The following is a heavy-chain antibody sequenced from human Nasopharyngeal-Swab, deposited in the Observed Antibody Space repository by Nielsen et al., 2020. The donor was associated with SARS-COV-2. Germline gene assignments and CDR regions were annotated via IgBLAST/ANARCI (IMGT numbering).Heavy chain of an antibody. Sequence: ASVKVSCKASGYTFTGYYMHWVRQAPGQGLEWMGWINPNSGGTNYAQKFQGWVTMTRDTSISTAYMELSRLRSDDTAVYYCARSIAAAGKGDAFDIWGQGTMVTVSS. J-gene: IGHJ3*02. CDR1: GYTFTGYY. CDR3: ARSIAAAGKGDAFDI. V-gene: IGHV1-2*04. CDR2: INPNSGGT. D-gene: IGHD6-13*01.